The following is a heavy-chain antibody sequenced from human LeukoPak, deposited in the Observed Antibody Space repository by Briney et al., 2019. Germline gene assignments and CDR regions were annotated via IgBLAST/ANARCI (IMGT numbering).Heavy chain of an antibody. CDR1: GFTFSGSA. V-gene: IGHV3-73*01. Sequence: GGSLRLSCAASGFTFSGSAMHWVRQASGKGLEWVGRIRSKANSYATAYAASVKGRFTISRDDSKNTAYLQMNSLKTEDTAVYYCTGHYYDILTGHYPTPYWGQGTLVTVSS. D-gene: IGHD3-9*01. J-gene: IGHJ4*02. CDR2: IRSKANSYAT. CDR3: TGHYYDILTGHYPTPY.